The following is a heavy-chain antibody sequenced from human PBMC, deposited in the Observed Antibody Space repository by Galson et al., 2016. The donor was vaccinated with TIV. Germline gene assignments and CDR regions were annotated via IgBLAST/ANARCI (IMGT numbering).Heavy chain of an antibody. CDR1: GGTFTNYA. CDR3: ARDAVLSSGGLDS. V-gene: IGHV1-69*05. D-gene: IGHD3-3*02. Sequence: SVKVSCKASGGTFTNYAINWVRQPPGQGLEWMGGILPSSGTTNYAQKFQDRVTMTTDKSTSTVYMELSSLSSEDTAVYYCARDAVLSSGGLDSWGQGTLIIVSS. J-gene: IGHJ4*02. CDR2: ILPSSGTT.